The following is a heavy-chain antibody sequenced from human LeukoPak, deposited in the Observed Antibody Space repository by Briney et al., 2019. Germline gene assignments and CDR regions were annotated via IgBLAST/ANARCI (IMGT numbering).Heavy chain of an antibody. CDR2: TYYRSKWYN. D-gene: IGHD3-22*01. Sequence: SQTLSLTCAISGDSVSSNSAAWNWIRQSPSRGLEWLGRTYYRSKWYNDYAVSVKSRITINPDTSKNQFSLQLNSVTPEDTAVYYCAREDRSYYYDSSGYHDAFDIWGQGTMVTVSS. J-gene: IGHJ3*02. CDR3: AREDRSYYYDSSGYHDAFDI. V-gene: IGHV6-1*01. CDR1: GDSVSSNSAA.